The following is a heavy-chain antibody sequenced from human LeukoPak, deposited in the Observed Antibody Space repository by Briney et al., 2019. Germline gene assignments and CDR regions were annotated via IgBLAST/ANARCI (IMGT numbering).Heavy chain of an antibody. J-gene: IGHJ4*02. Sequence: SETLSLTCAVYGGSFSGYYWSWIRQPPGKGLEWIGEINHSGSTNYNPSLKSRVTISVDTSKNQFSLKLSSVTAADTAVYYCARGALWGYSCGDFDYWGQGTLVTVSS. CDR2: INHSGST. CDR3: ARGALWGYSCGDFDY. CDR1: GGSFSGYY. D-gene: IGHD5-18*01. V-gene: IGHV4-34*01.